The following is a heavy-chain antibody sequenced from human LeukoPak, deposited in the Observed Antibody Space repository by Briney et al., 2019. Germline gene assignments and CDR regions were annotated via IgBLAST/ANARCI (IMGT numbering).Heavy chain of an antibody. CDR1: GGSISSYY. CDR2: IYTSGST. CDR3: AIPYYDSSGYYYGDAFDI. J-gene: IGHJ3*02. V-gene: IGHV4-4*07. D-gene: IGHD3-22*01. Sequence: SETLSLTCTVSGGSISSYYWSWIRQPDGKGLEWIGRIYTSGSTNYNPSLKSRVTMSVDTSKNQFSLKLSSVTAADTAVYYCAIPYYDSSGYYYGDAFDIWGQGTMVTVSS.